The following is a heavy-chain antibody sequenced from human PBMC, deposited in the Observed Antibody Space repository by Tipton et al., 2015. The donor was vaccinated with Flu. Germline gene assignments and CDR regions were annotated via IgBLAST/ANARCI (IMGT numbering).Heavy chain of an antibody. J-gene: IGHJ5*02. Sequence: LSLTCTVSGGSINNYFWTWMRQSAGKGLEWIGRIYSTGEVGYNPSLKRRVTMSVDTSKNQFSLELSSVTAADAAVYFCARGLRGGTAAGGYENWFDPWVQRSLVTVSS. CDR1: GGSINNYF. CDR2: IYSTGEV. D-gene: IGHD6-13*01. V-gene: IGHV4-4*07. CDR3: ARGLRGGTAAGGYENWFDP.